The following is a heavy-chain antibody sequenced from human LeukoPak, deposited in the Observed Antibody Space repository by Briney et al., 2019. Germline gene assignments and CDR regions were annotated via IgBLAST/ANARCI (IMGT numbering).Heavy chain of an antibody. CDR2: ISSSGDSR. CDR3: AGDRRTSGWYAS. J-gene: IGHJ5*01. Sequence: GGSLRLSCAASGFTFSSYAMSWVRQDPGKGLEWVSGISSSGDSRYYADSVKGRFTISRDNSKNTLYLQMNSLRAEDTAVYYCAGDRRTSGWYASWGQGTLVTVSS. D-gene: IGHD1-26*01. CDR1: GFTFSSYA. V-gene: IGHV3-23*01.